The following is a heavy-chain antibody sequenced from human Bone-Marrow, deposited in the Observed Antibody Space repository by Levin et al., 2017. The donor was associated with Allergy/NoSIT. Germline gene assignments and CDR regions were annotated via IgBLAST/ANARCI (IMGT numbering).Heavy chain of an antibody. V-gene: IGHV1-69*13. D-gene: IGHD4-23*01. Sequence: ASVKVSCKASGGTLRSHSFSWVRQAPGQGLEWMGGIIPVFRSTNYAQKFQDRVRITADESTSTVYMDLRSLTSEDTAVYYCARDGSGNSLNGWFDYWGQGTLVTVSS. CDR2: IIPVFRST. J-gene: IGHJ4*02. CDR3: ARDGSGNSLNGWFDY. CDR1: GGTLRSHS.